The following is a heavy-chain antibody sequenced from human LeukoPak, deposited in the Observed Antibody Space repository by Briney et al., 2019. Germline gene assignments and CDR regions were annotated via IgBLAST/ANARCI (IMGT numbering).Heavy chain of an antibody. CDR2: ISGSGGST. D-gene: IGHD3-3*01. CDR3: AKGSRYDFWSGPSELDV. CDR1: GFTFSSYA. V-gene: IGHV3-23*01. J-gene: IGHJ6*04. Sequence: GGSLRLSCAASGFTFSSYAMSWVRQAPGKGLEWVSAISGSGGSTYYADSVKGRFTISRDNSKNTLYLQMNSLRAEDTAVYYCAKGSRYDFWSGPSELDVWGKGTTVTVSS.